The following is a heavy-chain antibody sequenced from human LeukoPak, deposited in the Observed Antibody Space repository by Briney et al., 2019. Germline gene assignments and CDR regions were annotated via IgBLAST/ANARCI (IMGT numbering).Heavy chain of an antibody. J-gene: IGHJ5*02. CDR2: IIPIFGIA. D-gene: IGHD2-2*01. CDR3: ARHTLLVPAATDNWFDP. CDR1: GGTFSSYA. V-gene: IGHV1-69*04. Sequence: EASVKVSFKASGGTFSSYAISWVRQAPGQGLEWMGRIIPIFGIANYAQKFQGRVTITADKSTSTAYMELSSLRSEDTAVYYCARHTLLVPAATDNWFDPWGQGTLVTVSS.